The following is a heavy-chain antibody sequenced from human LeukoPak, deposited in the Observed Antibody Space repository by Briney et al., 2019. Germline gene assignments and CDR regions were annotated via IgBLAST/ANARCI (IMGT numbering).Heavy chain of an antibody. J-gene: IGHJ4*02. CDR2: IYHSGYT. CDR3: VRDMNPTHYFDY. D-gene: IGHD3-16*01. CDR1: GYSISSGYY. V-gene: IGHV4-38-2*02. Sequence: PSETLSLTCNVSGYSISSGYYWGWIRQPPGKGLEWIGSIYHSGYTHYNPSLKGRVTMSVDTSKNDFSLKLSSVAAADTAIYYCVRDMNPTHYFDYWGQGTLVTVPS.